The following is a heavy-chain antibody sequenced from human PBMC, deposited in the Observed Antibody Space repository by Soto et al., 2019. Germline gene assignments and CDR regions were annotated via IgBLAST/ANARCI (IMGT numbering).Heavy chain of an antibody. V-gene: IGHV3-48*02. J-gene: IGHJ4*02. CDR1: GFTFSSYS. D-gene: IGHD3-10*01. Sequence: EVQLVESGGGLVQPGGSLRLSCAASGFTFSSYSMNWVRQAPGKGLEWVSYISSSSSTIYHADSVKGRFTISRDNAKNSLYLQMNNLSDEDTAVYYCVRNMDYFDCDHWGQGTLVTVSS. CDR3: VRNMDYFDCDH. CDR2: ISSSSSTI.